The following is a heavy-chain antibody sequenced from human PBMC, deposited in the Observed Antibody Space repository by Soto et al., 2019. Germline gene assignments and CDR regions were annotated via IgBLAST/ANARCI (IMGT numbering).Heavy chain of an antibody. CDR2: INPIFGTA. J-gene: IGHJ6*02. CDR3: ASAGGSSSWYYYYGMDV. Sequence: QVQLVQSGAEVKKPGSSVKVSCKASGGTFSSYAISWVRQAPRQGHEWMGWINPIFGTANYAQKFQGRVTITADESTSTAYMELSSLRSEDTAVYYCASAGGSSSWYYYYGMDVWGQGTTVTVSS. D-gene: IGHD6-13*01. V-gene: IGHV1-69*01. CDR1: GGTFSSYA.